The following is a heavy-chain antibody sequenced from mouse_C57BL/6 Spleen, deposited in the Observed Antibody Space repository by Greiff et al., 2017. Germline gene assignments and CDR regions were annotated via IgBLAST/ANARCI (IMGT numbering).Heavy chain of an antibody. CDR1: GYSFTDYN. CDR2: INPNYGTT. Sequence: VQLQQSGPELVKPGASVKISCKASGYSFTDYNMNWVKQSNGKSLEWIGVINPNYGTTSYNQKFKGKATLTVDQSSSTAYMPLNSLTSEDSAVYYCATQFITSVVAYDYWGQGTTLTVSS. V-gene: IGHV1-39*01. J-gene: IGHJ2*01. CDR3: ATQFITSVVAYDY. D-gene: IGHD1-1*01.